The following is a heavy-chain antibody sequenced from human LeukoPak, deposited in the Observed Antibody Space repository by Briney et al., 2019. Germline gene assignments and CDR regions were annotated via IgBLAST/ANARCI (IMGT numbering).Heavy chain of an antibody. CDR1: GYSLSSGYY. J-gene: IGHJ5*02. D-gene: IGHD3-10*01. V-gene: IGHV4-38-2*02. Sequence: SETLSLTCTVSGYSLSSGYYWGWIRQPPGKGLEWIGRIYHSGSTYYNPSLKSRVTISVDTSKNQFSLKLSSVTAADTAVYYCARPMVRGVICWFDPGGQGTLVTVSS. CDR3: ARPMVRGVICWFDP. CDR2: IYHSGST.